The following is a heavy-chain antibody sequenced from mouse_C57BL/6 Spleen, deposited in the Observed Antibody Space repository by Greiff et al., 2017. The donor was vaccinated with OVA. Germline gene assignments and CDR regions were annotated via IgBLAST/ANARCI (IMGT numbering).Heavy chain of an antibody. V-gene: IGHV1-15*01. J-gene: IGHJ1*03. D-gene: IGHD1-1*01. CDR2: IDPETGGT. Sequence: QVQLQQSGAELVRPGASVTLSCKASGYTFTDYEMHWVKQTPVHGLEWIGAIDPETGGTAYNQKFKGKAILTADKSSSTAYMELRSLTSEDSAVYYCTRWEGYYGSSAHWYFDVWGTGTTVTVSA. CDR1: GYTFTDYE. CDR3: TRWEGYYGSSAHWYFDV.